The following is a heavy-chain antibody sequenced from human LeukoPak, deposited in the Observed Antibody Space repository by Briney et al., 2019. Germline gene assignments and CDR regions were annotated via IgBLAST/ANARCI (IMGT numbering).Heavy chain of an antibody. J-gene: IGHJ6*02. CDR3: ARGNYYGMDV. CDR1: GFTFSSYW. CDR2: INSDGTTT. V-gene: IGHV3-74*01. Sequence: GGSLRLSYAASGFTFSSYWMHWVRQAPGKGLLWVSRINSDGTTTYYADSVKGRFTISRDNAKNTLYLQVNSLRAEDTAVYYCARGNYYGMDVWGQGTTVTVSS.